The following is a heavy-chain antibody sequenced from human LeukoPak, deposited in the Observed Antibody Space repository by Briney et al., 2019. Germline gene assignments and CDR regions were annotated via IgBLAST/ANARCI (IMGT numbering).Heavy chain of an antibody. Sequence: SETLSLTCTASGGTISSYDRSWIRQPPGKGLEWIGSIYYSGSTNYNASRNNRDTISEDTSKNQLSLKLSSVTAADTAVYYCARGASLDYWGQGTLVTVSS. CDR2: IYYSGST. CDR1: GGTISSYD. V-gene: IGHV4-59*01. CDR3: ARGASLDY. J-gene: IGHJ4*02.